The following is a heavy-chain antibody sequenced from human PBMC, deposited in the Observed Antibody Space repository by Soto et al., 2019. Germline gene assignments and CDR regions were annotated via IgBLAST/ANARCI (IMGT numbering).Heavy chain of an antibody. D-gene: IGHD5-12*01. CDR2: IIPIFGTA. V-gene: IGHV1-69*06. CDR3: AIVGRGYSGYVHYYYGMDV. CDR1: GGTFSSYA. J-gene: IGHJ6*02. Sequence: SVKVSCKASGGTFSSYAISWVRQAPGQGLEWMGGIIPIFGTANYAQKFQGRVTITADKSTSTAYMELSSLRSEDTAVYYCAIVGRGYSGYVHYYYGMDVWGQGTTVTVSS.